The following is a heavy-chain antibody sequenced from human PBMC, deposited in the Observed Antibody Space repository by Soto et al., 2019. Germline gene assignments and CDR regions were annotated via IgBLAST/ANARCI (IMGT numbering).Heavy chain of an antibody. CDR3: ARAISGWYRFDY. CDR2: IWYDGSNK. D-gene: IGHD6-19*01. Sequence: QVQLVESGGGVVQPGRSLRLSCAASAFIFSSYGMHWVRQAPGKGLEWVAAIWYDGSNKYYADSVQGRFTISRDNSKNTLYLQMNSLRAEATAVYYCARAISGWYRFDYWGQGTLVTVSS. J-gene: IGHJ4*02. V-gene: IGHV3-33*01. CDR1: AFIFSSYG.